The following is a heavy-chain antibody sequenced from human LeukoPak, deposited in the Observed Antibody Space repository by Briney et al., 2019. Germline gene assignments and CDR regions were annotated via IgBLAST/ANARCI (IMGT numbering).Heavy chain of an antibody. CDR2: ISSSSDTI. CDR3: ARGARRYTYGRFDY. Sequence: GGSLRLSCAASGFTFSTYEINWVRQRPGKGLEWLSYISSSSDTIYYADSVKGRFTISSDNAKNSLYLHMNSLRAEDTSVYYCARGARRYTYGRFDYWGQGTLVTVSS. J-gene: IGHJ4*02. V-gene: IGHV3-48*03. D-gene: IGHD5-18*01. CDR1: GFTFSTYE.